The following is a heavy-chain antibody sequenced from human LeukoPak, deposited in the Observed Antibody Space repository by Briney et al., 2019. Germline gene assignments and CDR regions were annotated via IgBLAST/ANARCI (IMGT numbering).Heavy chain of an antibody. CDR3: ARDATMVPLYYYYYMDV. J-gene: IGHJ6*03. D-gene: IGHD3-10*01. V-gene: IGHV3-48*01. Sequence: GGSLRLSCAASGFTFSSYAMTWVRQAPGKGLEWLSYISGPGTTTKYADSVKGRFTISRDNDKNSLYLQMNSLRAEDTAVYYCARDATMVPLYYYYYMDVWGKGTTVTVSS. CDR1: GFTFSSYA. CDR2: ISGPGTTT.